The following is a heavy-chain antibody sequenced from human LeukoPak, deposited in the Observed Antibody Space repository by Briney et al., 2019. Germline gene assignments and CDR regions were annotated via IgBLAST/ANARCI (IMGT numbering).Heavy chain of an antibody. Sequence: PGGSLRLSCAASGVTLRNYAMTWIRQAPGKGLEWVAVISYDGSNKYYADSVKGRFAISRDNSKNTLYLQMNSLRAEDTAVYYCAKAYGYCTTTSCSHEEFDYWGQGTLVTVSS. V-gene: IGHV3-30*18. J-gene: IGHJ4*02. CDR1: GVTLRNYA. CDR3: AKAYGYCTTTSCSHEEFDY. CDR2: ISYDGSNK. D-gene: IGHD2-2*01.